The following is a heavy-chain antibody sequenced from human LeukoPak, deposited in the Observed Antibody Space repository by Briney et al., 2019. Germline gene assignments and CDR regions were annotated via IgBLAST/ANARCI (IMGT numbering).Heavy chain of an antibody. Sequence: PGGSLRLSCAVSGFSVSGYWMTWVRQAPGKGLEWVANIKQDGSETNYVDSVKGRFTISRDNAENSLFLQMNSLRVEDTAVYYCAREWQGGIAAAGTRIEGDYWGQGTLVAVSS. CDR3: AREWQGGIAAAGTRIEGDY. J-gene: IGHJ4*02. D-gene: IGHD6-13*01. CDR2: IKQDGSET. CDR1: GFSVSGYW. V-gene: IGHV3-7*01.